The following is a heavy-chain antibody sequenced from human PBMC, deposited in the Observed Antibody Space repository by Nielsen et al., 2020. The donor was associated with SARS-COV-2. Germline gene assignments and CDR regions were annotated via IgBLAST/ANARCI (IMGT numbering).Heavy chain of an antibody. V-gene: IGHV3-9*01. D-gene: IGHD2-15*01. CDR3: AKDKVYCSGGSCYYHYFDY. Sequence: GGSLRLSCAASGFTFDDYAMHWVRQAPGKGLEWVSGISWNSGSIGYADSVKGRFTISRDNAKNSLYLQMNSLRAEDTAVYYCAKDKVYCSGGSCYYHYFDYWGQGTLVTVSS. CDR1: GFTFDDYA. CDR2: ISWNSGSI. J-gene: IGHJ4*02.